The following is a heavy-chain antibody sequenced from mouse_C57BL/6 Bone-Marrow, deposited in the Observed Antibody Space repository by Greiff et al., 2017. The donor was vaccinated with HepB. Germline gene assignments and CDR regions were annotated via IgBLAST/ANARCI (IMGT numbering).Heavy chain of an antibody. V-gene: IGHV5-16*01. CDR1: GFTFSDYY. CDR2: INYDGSST. J-gene: IGHJ4*01. Sequence: EVKLVESEGGLVQPGSSMKLSCTASGFTFSDYYMAWVRQVPEKGLEWVANINYDGSSTYYLDSLKSRFIISRDNAKNILYLQMSSLKSEDTATYYCARDGPYDAMDYWGQGTSVTVSS. CDR3: ARDGPYDAMDY.